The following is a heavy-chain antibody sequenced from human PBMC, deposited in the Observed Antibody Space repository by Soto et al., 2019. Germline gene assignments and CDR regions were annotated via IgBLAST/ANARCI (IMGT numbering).Heavy chain of an antibody. D-gene: IGHD4-17*01. CDR1: GGSISSSSYY. Sequence: QLQLQESGPGLVKPSETLSLTCTVPGGSISSSSYYWGWIRQPPGKGLEWIGSIYYSGSTYYNPSLKSRVTISVDTAKNQFSLKLSCVTAADTAVYYCARHRGVTTDFDYWGQGTQVTVS. V-gene: IGHV4-39*01. J-gene: IGHJ4*02. CDR2: IYYSGST. CDR3: ARHRGVTTDFDY.